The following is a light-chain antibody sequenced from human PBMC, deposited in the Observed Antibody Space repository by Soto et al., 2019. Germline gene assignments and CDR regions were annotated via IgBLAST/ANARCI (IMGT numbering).Light chain of an antibody. CDR1: SSNIGAGYD. J-gene: IGLJ1*01. V-gene: IGLV1-40*01. CDR3: QSYDSSLGEV. Sequence: QSVLTQPPSVSGAPGQRVTISCTGSSSNIGAGYDVHWYQQLPGTAPKLLIYGNSNRPSGVPDRFSGSKSGTSASLAITGLQAEDDADYYCQSYDSSLGEVFGTGTKVTVL. CDR2: GNS.